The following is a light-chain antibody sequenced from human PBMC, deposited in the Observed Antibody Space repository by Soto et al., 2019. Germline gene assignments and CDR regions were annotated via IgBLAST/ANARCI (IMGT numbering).Light chain of an antibody. CDR3: QQYNSYSPST. Sequence: IQMTQSPFTLSASLGDRVTITCLASQSISTWLAWYQQKPGKAPKLLIYKASSLESGVSSRFSGSGSGTEFTLTINSLQPDDFATYYCQQYNSYSPSTFGQGTKVEIK. CDR2: KAS. CDR1: QSISTW. J-gene: IGKJ1*01. V-gene: IGKV1-5*03.